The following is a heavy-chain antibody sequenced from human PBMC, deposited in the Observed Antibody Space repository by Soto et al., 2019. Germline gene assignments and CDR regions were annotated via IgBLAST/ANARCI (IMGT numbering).Heavy chain of an antibody. CDR2: IYYSGST. CDR3: ARDGTLYYYYGMDV. CDR1: GGSISSYY. J-gene: IGHJ6*02. V-gene: IGHV4-59*01. D-gene: IGHD1-26*01. Sequence: SETLSLTCTVSGGSISSYYWSWIRQPPGKGLEWIGYIYYSGSTNYNPSLKSRVTISVDTSKNQFSLKLSSVTAADTAVYYCARDGTLYYYYGMDVWGQGTTVTVAS.